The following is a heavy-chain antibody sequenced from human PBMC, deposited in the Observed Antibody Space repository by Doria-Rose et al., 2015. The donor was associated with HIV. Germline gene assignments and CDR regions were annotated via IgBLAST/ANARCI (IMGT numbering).Heavy chain of an antibody. CDR3: ARGLLRGGWNDVDYYYGMDV. Sequence: QVQLQESGAGLVKPSETLSLTCAVFGGSFSGYYWSWIRQPPGKGLEWIGEINHSGSTNYNTCLKSRVTISLDTSKNLFSLKLSSVTAADTAVYYCARGLLRGGWNDVDYYYGMDVWGQGTTVTVSS. V-gene: IGHV4-34*01. J-gene: IGHJ6*02. CDR2: INHSGST. CDR1: GGSFSGYY. D-gene: IGHD1-1*01.